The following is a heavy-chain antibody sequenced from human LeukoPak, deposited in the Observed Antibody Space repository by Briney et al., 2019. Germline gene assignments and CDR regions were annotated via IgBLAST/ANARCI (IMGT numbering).Heavy chain of an antibody. CDR2: INPNGGGT. J-gene: IGHJ4*02. Sequence: ASVNVSCKASGYTFTGYYMHWVRQAPGQGLEWMGWINPNGGGTNYAQRFQGRVTMTRDTSISTAYIELNRLRSDDTAVYYCARGGDSSGYYSSKGDYWGQGTLVTVSS. CDR3: ARGGDSSGYYSSKGDY. CDR1: GYTFTGYY. V-gene: IGHV1-2*02. D-gene: IGHD3-22*01.